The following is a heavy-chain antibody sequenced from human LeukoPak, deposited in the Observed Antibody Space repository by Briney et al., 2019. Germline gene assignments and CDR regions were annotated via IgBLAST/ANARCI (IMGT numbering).Heavy chain of an antibody. V-gene: IGHV3-53*01. Sequence: GGSLRLSCAASGFTFNNYAMSWVRQAPGKGLEWVSFIYSDNTHYSDSVKGRFTISRDNSKNTLYLQMNSLRAEDTAVYYCARRAGAYSHPYDYWGQGTLVTVSS. J-gene: IGHJ4*02. CDR3: ARRAGAYSHPYDY. CDR1: GFTFNNYA. CDR2: IYSDNT. D-gene: IGHD4/OR15-4a*01.